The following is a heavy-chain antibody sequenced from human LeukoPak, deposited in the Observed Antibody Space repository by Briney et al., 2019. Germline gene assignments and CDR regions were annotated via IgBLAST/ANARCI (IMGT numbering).Heavy chain of an antibody. V-gene: IGHV4-61*02. CDR3: ARAYYYDSSGYYSIFDY. D-gene: IGHD3-22*01. CDR2: IYTSGST. J-gene: IGHJ4*02. Sequence: SETLSLTCTVSGGSISSGSYYWSWIRQPAGMGLEWIGRIYTSGSTNYNPSLKSRVTISVDTSKNQFSLKLSSVTAADTAVYYCARAYYYDSSGYYSIFDYWGQGTLVTVSS. CDR1: GGSISSGSYY.